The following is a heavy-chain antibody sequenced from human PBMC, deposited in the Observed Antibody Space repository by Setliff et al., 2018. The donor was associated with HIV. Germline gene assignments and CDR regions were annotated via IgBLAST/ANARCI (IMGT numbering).Heavy chain of an antibody. CDR3: GGNGYYSIDY. CDR1: GGSISSNW. CDR2: IHYSGST. D-gene: IGHD3-22*01. J-gene: IGHJ4*02. V-gene: IGHV4-4*02. Sequence: SETLSLTCAVSGGSISSNWWSWIRQPPGKGLEWIGNIHYSGSTYYNPSLQSRVTISVDKSKSQFSLKLNSVTAADTAVYYCGGNGYYSIDYWGQGTLVTVSS.